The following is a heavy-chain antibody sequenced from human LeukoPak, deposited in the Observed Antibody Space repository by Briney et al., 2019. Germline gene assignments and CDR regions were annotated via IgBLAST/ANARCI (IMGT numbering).Heavy chain of an antibody. D-gene: IGHD6-13*01. CDR2: IRYDGSNK. J-gene: IGHJ5*02. Sequence: PGGSLRLSCAASGFTFSSYGMHWVRQAPGKGLEWVAFIRYDGSNKYYADSVKGRFTISRDNSKNTLYLQMNSLRAEDTAVYYCAEGRLYSSSWNWFDPWGQGTLVTVSS. V-gene: IGHV3-30*02. CDR3: AEGRLYSSSWNWFDP. CDR1: GFTFSSYG.